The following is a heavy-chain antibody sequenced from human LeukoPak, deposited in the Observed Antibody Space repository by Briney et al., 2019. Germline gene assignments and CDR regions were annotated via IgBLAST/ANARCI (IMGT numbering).Heavy chain of an antibody. Sequence: SVKVSCKASGGTFSSYTISWVRQARGQGLEWMGRIIPILGIANYAQKFQGRVTITADKSTSTDYMELSSLRSEDTAVYYCARDWSGSYDESDYWGQGTLVTVSS. CDR1: GGTFSSYT. D-gene: IGHD1-26*01. CDR3: ARDWSGSYDESDY. CDR2: IIPILGIA. J-gene: IGHJ4*02. V-gene: IGHV1-69*04.